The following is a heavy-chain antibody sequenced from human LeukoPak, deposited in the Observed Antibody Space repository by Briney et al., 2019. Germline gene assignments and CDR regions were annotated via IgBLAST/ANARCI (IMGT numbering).Heavy chain of an antibody. CDR2: ISSSSSYI. V-gene: IGHV3-21*01. Sequence: GGSLRLSCAASGFTVSSNYMNWVRQAPGKGLEWVSSISSSSSYIYYADSVKGRFTISRDNAKNSLYLQMNSLRAEDTAVYYCARGPFEFWSGYSDPHDAFDIWGQGTMVTVSS. J-gene: IGHJ3*02. D-gene: IGHD3-3*01. CDR1: GFTVSSNY. CDR3: ARGPFEFWSGYSDPHDAFDI.